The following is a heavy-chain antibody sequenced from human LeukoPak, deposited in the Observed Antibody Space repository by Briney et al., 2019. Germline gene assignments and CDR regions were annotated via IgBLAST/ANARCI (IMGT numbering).Heavy chain of an antibody. V-gene: IGHV3-7*01. Sequence: GGSLRLSCAAPGFTFSSYWMSWVRQAPGKGLEWVANIKQDGSEKYYVDSVKGRFTISRDNAKNSLYLQMNSLRAEDTAVYYCARVPLQGYCSGGSCYGYYYYGMDVWGQGTTVTVSS. CDR3: ARVPLQGYCSGGSCYGYYYYGMDV. CDR2: IKQDGSEK. J-gene: IGHJ6*02. D-gene: IGHD2-15*01. CDR1: GFTFSSYW.